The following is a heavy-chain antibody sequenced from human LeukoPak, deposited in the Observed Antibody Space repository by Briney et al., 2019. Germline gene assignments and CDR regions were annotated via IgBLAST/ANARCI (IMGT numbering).Heavy chain of an antibody. J-gene: IGHJ4*02. CDR2: IYYSGST. V-gene: IGHV4-59*08. CDR3: ASSEGLWYGIDY. Sequence: PSETLSLTCTVSGGSISSYYWSWIRQPPGKGLKWIGYIYYSGSTNYNPSLKSRVTISVDTSKNQFSLKLSSVTAADTAVYYCASSEGLWYGIDYWGQGTLVTVSS. CDR1: GGSISSYY. D-gene: IGHD6-13*01.